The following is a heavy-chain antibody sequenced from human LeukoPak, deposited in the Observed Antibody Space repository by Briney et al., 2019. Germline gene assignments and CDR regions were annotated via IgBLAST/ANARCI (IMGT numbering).Heavy chain of an antibody. Sequence: PSETLSLTCTVSGGSISSSSYYWGWIRQPPGKGLEWIGSIYYSGSTYYNPSLKSRVTISVDTSKNQFSLKLSSVTAADTAVYYCARVWGRTPTVTLMRVTRDSYYYYMDVWGKGTTVTVSS. D-gene: IGHD4-17*01. CDR3: ARVWGRTPTVTLMRVTRDSYYYYMDV. V-gene: IGHV4-39*07. J-gene: IGHJ6*03. CDR2: IYYSGST. CDR1: GGSISSSSYY.